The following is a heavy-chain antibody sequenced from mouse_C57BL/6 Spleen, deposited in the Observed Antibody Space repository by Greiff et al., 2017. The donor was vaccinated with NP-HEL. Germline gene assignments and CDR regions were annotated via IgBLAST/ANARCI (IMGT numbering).Heavy chain of an antibody. D-gene: IGHD2-12*01. V-gene: IGHV1-7*01. CDR1: GYTFTSYW. CDR3: ARPDDGYFDV. Sequence: VQLQQSGAELAKPGASVKLSCKASGYTFTSYWMHWVKQRPGQGLEWIGYINPSSGYTKYNQKFKDTATLTADKSSSTAYMQLSSLTYEDSAVYYCARPDDGYFDVWGTGTTVTVSS. J-gene: IGHJ1*03. CDR2: INPSSGYT.